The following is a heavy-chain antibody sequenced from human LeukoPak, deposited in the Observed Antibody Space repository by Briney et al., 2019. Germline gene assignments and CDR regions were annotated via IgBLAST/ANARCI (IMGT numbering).Heavy chain of an antibody. Sequence: GGSLRLSCAASGFTFSSYWMSWVRQAPGKGLEWVANIKQDGSAKYYMDSVKGRFTISRDSAKNSLYLQMNSLRAEDTAVYYCAKIYCTSTDCYYDYWGQGTLVTVSS. D-gene: IGHD2-2*01. V-gene: IGHV3-7*01. CDR1: GFTFSSYW. CDR2: IKQDGSAK. CDR3: AKIYCTSTDCYYDY. J-gene: IGHJ4*02.